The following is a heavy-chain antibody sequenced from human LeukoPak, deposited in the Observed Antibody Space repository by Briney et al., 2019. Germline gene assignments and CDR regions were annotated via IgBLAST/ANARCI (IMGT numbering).Heavy chain of an antibody. CDR3: AKAIAVAGSPLDAFDI. D-gene: IGHD6-19*01. V-gene: IGHV1-69*06. CDR2: IIPIFGTA. CDR1: GGTFSSYA. Sequence: SVKVSCKASGGTFSSYAISWVRQAPGQGLEWMGGIIPIFGTANYAQKFQGRATITADKSTSTAYMELSSLRSEDTAVYYCAKAIAVAGSPLDAFDIWGQGTMVTVSS. J-gene: IGHJ3*02.